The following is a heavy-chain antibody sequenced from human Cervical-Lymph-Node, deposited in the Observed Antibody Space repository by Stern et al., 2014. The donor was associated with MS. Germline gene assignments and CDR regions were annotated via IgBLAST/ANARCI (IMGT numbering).Heavy chain of an antibody. J-gene: IGHJ3*01. V-gene: IGHV3-30*01. CDR2: ISYDGSNK. Sequence: DQLVESGGGVVQPGRSLRLSCAASGFTFSSYAMHWVRQAPGKGLEWVAVISYDGSNKYYADSVKGRFTISRDNSKNTLYLQMNSLRAEDTAVYYCAAYCSGGSCYFVWGQGTMVTVSS. CDR1: GFTFSSYA. CDR3: AAYCSGGSCYFV. D-gene: IGHD2-15*01.